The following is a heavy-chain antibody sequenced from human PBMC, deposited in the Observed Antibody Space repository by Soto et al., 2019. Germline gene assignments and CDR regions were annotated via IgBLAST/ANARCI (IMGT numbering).Heavy chain of an antibody. CDR1: GDSISSYS. Sequence: QVQLQVSGPGLVKPSETLSLTCTVSGDSISSYSWSWIRQPPGKGLEWIGNIHYNGNTKYSPSLMSPVTMSGATSKNHVSLKLISVTTADTAVYFCAREGNLGRWIQPLDSWGQGTLVTVSS. V-gene: IGHV4-59*01. CDR3: AREGNLGRWIQPLDS. CDR2: IHYNGNT. D-gene: IGHD2-2*03. J-gene: IGHJ4*02.